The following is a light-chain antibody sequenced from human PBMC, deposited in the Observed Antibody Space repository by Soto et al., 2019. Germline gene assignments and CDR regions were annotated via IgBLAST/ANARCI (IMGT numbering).Light chain of an antibody. J-gene: IGLJ1*01. CDR1: SSDVGAYIY. CDR2: EVN. V-gene: IGLV2-14*03. CDR3: SAYSDIDTKV. Sequence: QSVLTQPASVSGSPGQSITISCGGTSSDVGAYIYVSWYQQFPGKAPKLILYEVNNRPSGVSNCFSGSKSDTTASLTISGLQPEDEADYYCSAYSDIDTKVFGTGTKVTVL.